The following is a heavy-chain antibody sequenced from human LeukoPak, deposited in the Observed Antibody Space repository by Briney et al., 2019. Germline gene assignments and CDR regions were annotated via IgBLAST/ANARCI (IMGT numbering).Heavy chain of an antibody. CDR3: ARVRRRKRITMIVVVEAFDI. CDR2: INHSGST. Sequence: SETLSLTCAVYGGSFSGYYWSWIRQPPGKGLEWIGEINHSGSTNYNPSLKSRVTISVDTSKNQSSLKLSSVTAADTAVYYCARVRRRKRITMIVVVEAFDIWGQGTMVTVSS. V-gene: IGHV4-34*01. J-gene: IGHJ3*02. CDR1: GGSFSGYY. D-gene: IGHD3-22*01.